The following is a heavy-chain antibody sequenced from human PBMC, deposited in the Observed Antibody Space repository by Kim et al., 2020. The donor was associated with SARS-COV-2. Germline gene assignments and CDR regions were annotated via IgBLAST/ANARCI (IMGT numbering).Heavy chain of an antibody. CDR2: MYVETGT. CDR3: ARESVSGSFPIDY. Sequence: GGSLRLSCAASGFAFSSSAMHWVRQAPGKGLEWVALMYVETGTYYADSVEGRFTISRDNSKNTLSLQMNSLTPEDTGVYYCARESVSGSFPIDYWGQG. D-gene: IGHD1-26*01. J-gene: IGHJ4*02. CDR1: GFAFSSSA. V-gene: IGHV3-30-3*01.